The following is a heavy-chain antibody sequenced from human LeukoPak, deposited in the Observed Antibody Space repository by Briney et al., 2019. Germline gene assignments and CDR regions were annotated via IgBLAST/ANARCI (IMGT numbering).Heavy chain of an antibody. J-gene: IGHJ3*02. D-gene: IGHD1-26*01. Sequence: GGSLRLSCAASGFTFDDYGMSWVRQAPGKGLEWVSGINWNGGSTGYADSVKGRFTISRDNAKNSLYLQMNSLRAEDTALYYCARVGEGATSDAFDIWGQGTMVTVSS. CDR3: ARVGEGATSDAFDI. CDR2: INWNGGST. V-gene: IGHV3-20*04. CDR1: GFTFDDYG.